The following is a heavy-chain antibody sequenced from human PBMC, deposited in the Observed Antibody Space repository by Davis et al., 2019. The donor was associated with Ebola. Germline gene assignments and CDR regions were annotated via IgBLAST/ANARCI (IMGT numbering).Heavy chain of an antibody. CDR2: IKQDGSEK. CDR1: GFIFSSYV. Sequence: GESLKISCAASGFIFSSYVIHWVRQAPGKGLEWVANIKQDGSEKYYVDSVKGRFTISRDNAKNSLYLQMNSLRAEDTAVYYCARRAWFDPWGQGTLVTVSS. CDR3: ARRAWFDP. J-gene: IGHJ5*02. V-gene: IGHV3-7*03.